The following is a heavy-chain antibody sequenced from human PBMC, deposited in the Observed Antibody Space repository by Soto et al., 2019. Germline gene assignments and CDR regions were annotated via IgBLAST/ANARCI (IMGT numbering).Heavy chain of an antibody. CDR3: ARDQEGSGSHWLGYNYYAMDV. V-gene: IGHV3-11*01. CDR2: ISSVGTTT. Sequence: PGGSLRLSCGASGFTITDYYMSWIRQAPGKGLEWVSHISSVGTTTYYADSVKGRFSISMDNAKNSLYLQVNSLRAEDTAVYYCARDQEGSGSHWLGYNYYAMDVWGQGTTVTVSS. D-gene: IGHD3-10*01. J-gene: IGHJ6*02. CDR1: GFTITDYY.